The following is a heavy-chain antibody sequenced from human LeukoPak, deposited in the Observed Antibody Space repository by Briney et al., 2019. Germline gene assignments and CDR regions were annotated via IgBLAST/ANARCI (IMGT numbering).Heavy chain of an antibody. D-gene: IGHD2-21*02. CDR2: IYPGDSDT. V-gene: IGHV5-51*07. J-gene: IGHJ4*02. Sequence: GASLKISCKGSGYSFTSYWIGWVHQMPGKGLEWMGIIYPGDSDTRYSPSFPGQVTISADKSISTAYLQWSSLKASDTAMYYCARLNIVVVTAIGYYFDYWGQGTLVTVSS. CDR1: GYSFTSYW. CDR3: ARLNIVVVTAIGYYFDY.